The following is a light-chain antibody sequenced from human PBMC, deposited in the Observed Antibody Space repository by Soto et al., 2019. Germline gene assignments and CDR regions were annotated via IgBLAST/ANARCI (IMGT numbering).Light chain of an antibody. CDR3: SSYTSSSALM. CDR1: SSDVGGYIY. Sequence: QSALTQPASVSGSPGQSITISCTGTSSDVGGYIYVSWYQHHPGKAPKLMIYEVNNRPSGVSNRFSGSKSGNTASLTISGLQAEDEADYYCSSYTSSSALMFGGGTKVTVL. J-gene: IGLJ3*02. CDR2: EVN. V-gene: IGLV2-14*01.